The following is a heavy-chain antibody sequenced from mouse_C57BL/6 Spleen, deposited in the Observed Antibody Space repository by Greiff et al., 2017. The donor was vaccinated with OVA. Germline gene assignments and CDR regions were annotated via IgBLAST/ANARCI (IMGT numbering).Heavy chain of an antibody. CDR1: GFTFSSYT. D-gene: IGHD3-3*01. V-gene: IGHV5-9*01. CDR3: ARGRAGNYAMDY. CDR2: ISGGGGNT. J-gene: IGHJ4*01. Sequence: EVQRVESGGGLVKPGGSLKLSCAASGFTFSSYTMSWVRQTPEKRLEWVATISGGGGNTYYPDSVKGRFTISRDNAKNTLYLQMSSLRSEDTALYYCARGRAGNYAMDYWGQGTSVTVSS.